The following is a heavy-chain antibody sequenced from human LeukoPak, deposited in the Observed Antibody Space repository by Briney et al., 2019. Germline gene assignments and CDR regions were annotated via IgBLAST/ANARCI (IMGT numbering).Heavy chain of an antibody. CDR1: GFTFSSYA. J-gene: IGHJ3*02. V-gene: IGHV3-49*04. Sequence: PGGSLRLSCAASGFTFSSYAMSWVRQAPGEGLEWVGFIRSKAYGGTTEYAASVKGRFTISRDDSKSIAYLQMNSLKTDDTAVYYCTRDAQFGGVIVDAFDIWGQGTMVTVSS. D-gene: IGHD3-16*02. CDR3: TRDAQFGGVIVDAFDI. CDR2: IRSKAYGGTT.